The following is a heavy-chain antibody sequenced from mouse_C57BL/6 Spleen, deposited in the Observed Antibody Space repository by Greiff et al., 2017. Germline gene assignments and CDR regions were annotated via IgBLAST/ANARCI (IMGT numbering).Heavy chain of an antibody. J-gene: IGHJ1*03. V-gene: IGHV1-82*01. Sequence: VQLQQSGPELVKPGASVKISCKASGYAFSSSWMNWVKQRPGKGLGWIGRIYPGDGDTNYNGKFKGKATLTADKSSSTAYMQLSSLTSEDSAVYFCARGGGYDGYYDWYFDVWGTGTTVTVSS. CDR2: IYPGDGDT. CDR1: GYAFSSSW. CDR3: ARGGGYDGYYDWYFDV. D-gene: IGHD2-3*01.